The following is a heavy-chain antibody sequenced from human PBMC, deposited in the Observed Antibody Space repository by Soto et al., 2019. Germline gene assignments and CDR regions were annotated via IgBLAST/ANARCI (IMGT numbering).Heavy chain of an antibody. V-gene: IGHV5-51*01. CDR3: ERHQNGMDV. CDR2: IYPGDSDS. J-gene: IGHJ6*02. CDR1: GYSFSSYW. Sequence: EVRPVPSGAEVKKPGESLKISCKGSGYSFSSYWIAWVRQMPGNGLEWMGIIYPGDSDSRHSPSFQGQVTISADKSTSTAYLQWNSLKASDTAMYYCERHQNGMDVWGQGTTVIVSS.